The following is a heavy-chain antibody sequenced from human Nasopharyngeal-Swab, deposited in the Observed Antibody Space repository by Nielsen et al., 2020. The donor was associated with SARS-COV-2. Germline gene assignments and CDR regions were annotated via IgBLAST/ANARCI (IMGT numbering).Heavy chain of an antibody. V-gene: IGHV3-53*01. J-gene: IGHJ4*02. CDR3: ARGVGVDDFWSGRFDY. D-gene: IGHD3-3*01. CDR2: IYSAGQT. CDR1: GFTVSGNF. Sequence: AGSLRLSCAASGFTVSGNFMTWVRQAPGKGLEWVSVIYSAGQTNYADSVKGRFTISRDNSKNTLYLQMNSLRAEDTAVYYCARGVGVDDFWSGRFDYWGQGTLVTVSS.